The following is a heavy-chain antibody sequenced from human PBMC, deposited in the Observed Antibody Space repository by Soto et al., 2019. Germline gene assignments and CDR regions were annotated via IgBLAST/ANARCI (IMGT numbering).Heavy chain of an antibody. D-gene: IGHD3-22*01. V-gene: IGHV1-69*06. CDR2: IIPIFGTA. CDR3: ARPILYYDSNPGAFDI. CDR1: GGTFSSYA. Sequence: GASVKVSCKASGGTFSSYAISWVRQAPGQGLEWMGGIIPIFGTANYAQKFQGRVTITADKSTSTAYMELSSLRSEDTAVYYCARPILYYDSNPGAFDIWGQGTMVTVSS. J-gene: IGHJ3*02.